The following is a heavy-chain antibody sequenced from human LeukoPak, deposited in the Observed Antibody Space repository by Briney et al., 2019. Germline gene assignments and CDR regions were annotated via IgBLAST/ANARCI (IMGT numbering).Heavy chain of an antibody. D-gene: IGHD5-12*01. V-gene: IGHV1-69*06. J-gene: IGHJ4*02. CDR2: INPIFCTA. CDR1: GGTFSSYA. CDR3: ASPFDSGYDSSFDY. Sequence: SVNVSCQASGGTFSSYAISWVRQAPGQGLEWMGGINPIFCTANYAHKFQGRVTITADKTTSTAYMELSSLRSEDTAVYYCASPFDSGYDSSFDYWGQGTLVTVSS.